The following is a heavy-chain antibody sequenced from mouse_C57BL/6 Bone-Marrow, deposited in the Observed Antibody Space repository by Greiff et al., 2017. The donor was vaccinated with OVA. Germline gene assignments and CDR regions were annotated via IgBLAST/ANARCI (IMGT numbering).Heavy chain of an antibody. CDR1: GYTFTDYY. V-gene: IGHV1-26*01. J-gene: IGHJ4*01. CDR3: AREYGYDVLYYYAMDY. D-gene: IGHD2-2*01. Sequence: EVQLQQSGPELVKPGASVKISCKASGYTFTDYYMNWVKQSHGKSLEWIGDINPNNGGTSYNQKFKGKATLTVDKSSSTAYMELRSLTSEDSAVYYCAREYGYDVLYYYAMDYWGQGTSVTVSS. CDR2: INPNNGGT.